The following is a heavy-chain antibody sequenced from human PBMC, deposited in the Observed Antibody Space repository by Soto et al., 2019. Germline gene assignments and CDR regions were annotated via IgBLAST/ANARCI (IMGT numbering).Heavy chain of an antibody. CDR3: AKDRWDKRGRWELLYFDY. V-gene: IGHV3-23*01. CDR1: GFTFSSYA. J-gene: IGHJ4*02. CDR2: ISGSGGST. Sequence: PGGSLRLSCAASGFTFSSYAMSCVRQAPGKGLEWVSAISGSGGSTYYADSVKGRFTISRDNSKNTLYLQMNSLRAEETAVYYCAKDRWDKRGRWELLYFDYWGQGTLVTVYS. D-gene: IGHD1-26*01.